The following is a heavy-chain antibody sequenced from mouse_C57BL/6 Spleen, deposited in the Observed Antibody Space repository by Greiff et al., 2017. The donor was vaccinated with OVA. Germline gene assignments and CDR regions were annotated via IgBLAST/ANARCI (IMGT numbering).Heavy chain of an antibody. CDR1: GFTFSDYY. CDR3: ARDNSYFDY. CDR2: INYDGSST. V-gene: IGHV5-16*01. Sequence: EVKVVESEGGLVQPGSSMKLSCTASGFTFSDYYMAWVRQVPEKGLEWVANINYDGSSTYYLDSLKSRFIISRDNAKNILYLQMSSLKSEDTATYYCARDNSYFDYWGQGTTLTVSS. J-gene: IGHJ2*01.